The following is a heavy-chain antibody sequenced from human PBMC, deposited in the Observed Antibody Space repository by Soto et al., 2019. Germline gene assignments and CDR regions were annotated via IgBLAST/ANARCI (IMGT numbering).Heavy chain of an antibody. V-gene: IGHV1-18*04. Sequence: ASVKVSCKASGYTFTSYGISWVRQAPGQGLEWMGWISAYNGNTNYAQKLQGRVTMTTDTSTSTAYMELRSLRSDDTAVYYCARDRLDDFWSGYYTYYYGMDVSGPGTPVTVSS. CDR1: GYTFTSYG. J-gene: IGHJ6*02. CDR3: ARDRLDDFWSGYYTYYYGMDV. D-gene: IGHD3-3*01. CDR2: ISAYNGNT.